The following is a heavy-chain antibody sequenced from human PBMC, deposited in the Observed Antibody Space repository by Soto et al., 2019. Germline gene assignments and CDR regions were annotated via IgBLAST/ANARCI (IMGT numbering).Heavy chain of an antibody. Sequence: QVQLQESGPGLVKPSETLSLTCTVSGGSISSYYWSWIRQPPGKGLEWIGYIYYSGSTNYNPSLKSRVTISVDTSKNQFSLKLSSVTAADTAVYYCARGVYYYGSGAFGMDVWGQGTTVTVSS. V-gene: IGHV4-59*01. D-gene: IGHD3-10*01. CDR3: ARGVYYYGSGAFGMDV. CDR2: IYYSGST. J-gene: IGHJ6*02. CDR1: GGSISSYY.